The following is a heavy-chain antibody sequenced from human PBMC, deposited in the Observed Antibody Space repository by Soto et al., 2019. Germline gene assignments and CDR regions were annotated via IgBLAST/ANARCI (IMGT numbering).Heavy chain of an antibody. D-gene: IGHD3-22*01. V-gene: IGHV3-48*03. J-gene: IGHJ3*02. Sequence: GGSLRLSCAASGSTFSSSEMHWVRQAPGKGLEWISYISKSSSVIYYADSVKGRFTISRDNTKNLLYLQMNSLKASDTAMYYCTRLNYYDSSGYPAYDAFDIWGQGTMVTVSS. CDR2: ISKSSSVI. CDR1: GSTFSSSE. CDR3: TRLNYYDSSGYPAYDAFDI.